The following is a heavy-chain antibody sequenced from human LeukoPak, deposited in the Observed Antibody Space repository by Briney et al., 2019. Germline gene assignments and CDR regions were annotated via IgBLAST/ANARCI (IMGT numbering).Heavy chain of an antibody. V-gene: IGHV4-59*01. Sequence: SETLSLTCTVSGGSISSYYGSWIRQPPGKGLEWIGYIYYSGSTNYNPSLKSRVTISVDTSKNQFSLKLSSVTAADTAVYYCARGSGSYYKSWFDPWGQGTLVTVSS. D-gene: IGHD3-10*01. J-gene: IGHJ5*02. CDR3: ARGSGSYYKSWFDP. CDR2: IYYSGST. CDR1: GGSISSYY.